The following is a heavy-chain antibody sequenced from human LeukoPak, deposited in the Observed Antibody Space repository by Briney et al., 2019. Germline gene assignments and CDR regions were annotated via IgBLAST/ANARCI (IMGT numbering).Heavy chain of an antibody. CDR3: ARGSGLDFWSGYYTGREDY. V-gene: IGHV4-4*07. D-gene: IGHD3-3*01. J-gene: IGHJ4*02. CDR1: GGSISSYY. CDR2: IYTSGST. Sequence: SETLSLTCTVSGGSISSYYWSWIRQPAGKGLEWIGRIYTSGSTNYNPSLKSRVTMSVDTSKNQFPLKLSSVTAADTAVYYCARGSGLDFWSGYYTGREDYWGQGTLVTVSS.